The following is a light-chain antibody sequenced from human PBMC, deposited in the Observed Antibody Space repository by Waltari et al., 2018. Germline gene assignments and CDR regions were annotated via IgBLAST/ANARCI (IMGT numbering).Light chain of an antibody. CDR2: KSS. CDR1: QNINKW. Sequence: DIQMTQSPSTLSESVGDRVTITCRASQNINKWLAWYQQKPGQAPKLLIYKSSNLQTGVPSRFSGSGSGTEFTLTINSLQPDDFATYYCQQYGSSSHFGQGTRLEIK. CDR3: QQYGSSSH. J-gene: IGKJ5*01. V-gene: IGKV1-5*03.